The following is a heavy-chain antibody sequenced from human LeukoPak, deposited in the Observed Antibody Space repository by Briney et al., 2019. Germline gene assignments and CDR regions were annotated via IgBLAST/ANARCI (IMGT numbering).Heavy chain of an antibody. CDR1: GFTVSDNC. D-gene: IGHD3-10*01. Sequence: GGSLRLPCVASGFTVSDNCMSWVRQAPGKGLEWVSVIYGDGDTYFSDSVKGRFTISRDNSKNTLYLQMNSLRAEDTAVYYCARERIYFGSGRDLTDARLFYYYGMDIWGQGTTVTVSS. V-gene: IGHV3-53*01. CDR3: ARERIYFGSGRDLTDARLFYYYGMDI. J-gene: IGHJ6*02. CDR2: IYGDGDT.